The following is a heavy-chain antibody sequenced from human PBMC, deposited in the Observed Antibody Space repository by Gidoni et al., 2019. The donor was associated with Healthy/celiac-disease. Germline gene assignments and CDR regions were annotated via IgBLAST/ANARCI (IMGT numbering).Heavy chain of an antibody. CDR1: GFTFDDYT. CDR2: ISWDGGST. V-gene: IGHV3-43*01. CDR3: AKDGAGYCSSTSCSWGWDY. Sequence: EVQLVESGGVVVQPGGSLRLSCAASGFTFDDYTMHWVRQAPGKGLEWVSLISWDGGSTYYADSVKGRFTISRDNSKNSLYLQMNSLRTEDTALYYCAKDGAGYCSSTSCSWGWDYWGQGTLVTVSS. D-gene: IGHD2-2*01. J-gene: IGHJ4*02.